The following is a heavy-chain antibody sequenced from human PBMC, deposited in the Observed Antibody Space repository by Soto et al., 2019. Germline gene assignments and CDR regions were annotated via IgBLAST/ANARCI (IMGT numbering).Heavy chain of an antibody. CDR1: GYTFTSYG. V-gene: IGHV1-18*01. Sequence: ASVKVSCKASGYTFTSYGISWVRQAPGQGLEWMGWISAYNGNTNYAQKHQGRVTMTTDTSTSTAYMELRSLRSDDTAVYYCARAYSSSSLDAFDIWGQGTMVTVSS. D-gene: IGHD6-6*01. CDR2: ISAYNGNT. J-gene: IGHJ3*02. CDR3: ARAYSSSSLDAFDI.